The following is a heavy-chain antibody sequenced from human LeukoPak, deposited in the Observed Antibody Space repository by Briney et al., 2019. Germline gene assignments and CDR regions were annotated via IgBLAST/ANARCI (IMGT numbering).Heavy chain of an antibody. Sequence: ASVKVSCKASGGTFSSYAISWVRQAPGQGLEWMGGIIPIFGTASYAQKFQGRVTITADKSTSTVYMELSSLRSEDTAVYYCASGYSYGHYYWGQGTLVTVSS. J-gene: IGHJ4*02. CDR3: ASGYSYGHYY. V-gene: IGHV1-69*06. CDR1: GGTFSSYA. CDR2: IIPIFGTA. D-gene: IGHD5-18*01.